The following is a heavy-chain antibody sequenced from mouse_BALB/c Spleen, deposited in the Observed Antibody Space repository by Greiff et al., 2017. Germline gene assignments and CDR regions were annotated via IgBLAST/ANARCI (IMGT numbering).Heavy chain of an antibody. Sequence: EVQLVESGGGLVKPGGSLKLSCAASGFTFSSYAMSWVRQSPEKRLEWVAEISSGGSYTYYPDTVTGRFTISRDNAKNTLYLEMSSLRSEDTAMYYCARAPYGKGYYAMDYWGQGTSVTVSS. CDR3: ARAPYGKGYYAMDY. V-gene: IGHV5-9-4*01. J-gene: IGHJ4*01. CDR2: ISSGGSYT. D-gene: IGHD2-1*01. CDR1: GFTFSSYA.